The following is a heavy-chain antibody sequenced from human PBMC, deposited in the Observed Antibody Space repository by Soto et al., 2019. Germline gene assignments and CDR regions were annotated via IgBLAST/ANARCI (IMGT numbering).Heavy chain of an antibody. D-gene: IGHD3-9*01. J-gene: IGHJ6*03. V-gene: IGHV3-21*02. CDR3: VRDLGRYFRSGYMDL. CDR1: GFAFNTYS. CDR2: INEDSTYI. Sequence: EVQLAESGGGLVKPGGSLRLSCTASGFAFNTYSMNWVRQAPGKGLEWVSSINEDSTYIYYADSLRGRITISRDNAKDSLLLQMNSLRPDDTAVYYCVRDLGRYFRSGYMDLWGDGATVTVSS.